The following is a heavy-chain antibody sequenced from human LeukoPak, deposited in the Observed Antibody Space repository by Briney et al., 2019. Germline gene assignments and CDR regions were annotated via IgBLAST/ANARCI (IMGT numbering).Heavy chain of an antibody. V-gene: IGHV3-30*02. J-gene: IGHJ3*02. Sequence: GGSLRLSCAASGFTFSSYGFPGVRQAPAKGRKWVAFIGYDGDNKYYTDSVKGRFTISRDNSKNTLYLQMNSLRVEDSAVYYCAKVLSVWSRSDGFDIWGQGTMVTVSS. CDR1: GFTFSSYG. CDR3: AKVLSVWSRSDGFDI. CDR2: IGYDGDNK. D-gene: IGHD3-3*01.